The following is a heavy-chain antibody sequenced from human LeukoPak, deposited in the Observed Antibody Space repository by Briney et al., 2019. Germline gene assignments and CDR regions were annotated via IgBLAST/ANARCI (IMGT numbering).Heavy chain of an antibody. Sequence: PSETLSLTCTVSGGSISSTSSYWGWIRQPPGKGLEWIATIYYSGSTNYNPSLKSRVTISVDTSKNQFSLKLSSVTAADTAVYYCARVHPGVPRPFYYYYYMDVWGKGTTVTVSS. CDR1: GGSISSTSSY. CDR3: ARVHPGVPRPFYYYYYMDV. D-gene: IGHD3-3*01. J-gene: IGHJ6*03. V-gene: IGHV4-39*07. CDR2: IYYSGST.